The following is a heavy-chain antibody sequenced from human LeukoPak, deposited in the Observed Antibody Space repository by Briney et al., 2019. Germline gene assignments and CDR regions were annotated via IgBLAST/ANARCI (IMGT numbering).Heavy chain of an antibody. CDR2: MNPNSGNT. Sequence: ASVKVSCKASGYTFTSYDINWVRQATGQGLEWMGWMNPNSGNTGYAQKFQGRVTMTRDMSTSTVYMELSSLRSEDTAVYYCARGGPVRFQHWGQGTLVTVSS. V-gene: IGHV1-8*01. J-gene: IGHJ1*01. CDR1: GYTFTSYD. CDR3: ARGGPVRFQH.